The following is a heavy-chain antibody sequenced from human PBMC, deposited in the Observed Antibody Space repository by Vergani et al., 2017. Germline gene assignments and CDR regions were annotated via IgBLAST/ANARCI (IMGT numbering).Heavy chain of an antibody. CDR3: AKAGYCSSTSCPTNYYYYYMDV. Sequence: EVQLLESGGDLVQPGGSLRLSCAASGFTFNHYAMNWVRQAPGKGLEWVSGISGSGGSTYYAGSVKGRFTISRDSSKNTLYLQMNSLRAEDTAVYYCAKAGYCSSTSCPTNYYYYYMDVWGKXP. CDR2: ISGSGGST. CDR1: GFTFNHYA. D-gene: IGHD2-2*01. J-gene: IGHJ6*03. V-gene: IGHV3-23*01.